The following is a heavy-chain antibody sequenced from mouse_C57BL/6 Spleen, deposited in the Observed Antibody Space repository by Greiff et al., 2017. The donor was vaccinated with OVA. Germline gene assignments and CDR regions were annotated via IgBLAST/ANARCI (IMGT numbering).Heavy chain of an antibody. CDR1: GYTFTDYN. Sequence: EVQVVESGPELVKPGASVKIPCKASGYTFTDYNMDWVKQSHGKSLEWIGDINPNNGGTIYNQKFKGKATLTVDKSSSTAYMELRSLTSEDTAVYYCARLRTTWYFDVWGTGTTVTVSS. CDR2: INPNNGGT. D-gene: IGHD2-13*01. CDR3: ARLRTTWYFDV. J-gene: IGHJ1*03. V-gene: IGHV1-18*01.